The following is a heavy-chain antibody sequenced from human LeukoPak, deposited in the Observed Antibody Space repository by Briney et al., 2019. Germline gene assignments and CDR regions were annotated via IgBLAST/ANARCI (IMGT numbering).Heavy chain of an antibody. CDR2: IKQDRSEK. D-gene: IGHD3-3*01. CDR1: GFTFSSYW. Sequence: GGSLRLSCAASGFTFSSYWMSWVRQAPGKGLEWVASIKQDRSEKYYVDSVKGRFTISRDNAKNSLYLQMNSLRAEDTAVYYCARADYDFWSGYFYMDVWGKGTTVTVSS. J-gene: IGHJ6*03. CDR3: ARADYDFWSGYFYMDV. V-gene: IGHV3-7*01.